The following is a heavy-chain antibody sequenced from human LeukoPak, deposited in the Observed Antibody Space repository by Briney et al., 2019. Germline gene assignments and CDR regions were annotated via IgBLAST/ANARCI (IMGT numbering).Heavy chain of an antibody. Sequence: SETLSLTCSVLGGSISRYYWSWVRQPPGKGLEWIGYIYYSGSTNCNPSLKSRVTISVDTSKNQFSLKLSSVTAADTAVYYCARDRVGSYHKGGVYFDYWGQGTLVTVSS. D-gene: IGHD1-26*01. V-gene: IGHV4-59*01. CDR3: ARDRVGSYHKGGVYFDY. J-gene: IGHJ4*02. CDR2: IYYSGST. CDR1: GGSISRYY.